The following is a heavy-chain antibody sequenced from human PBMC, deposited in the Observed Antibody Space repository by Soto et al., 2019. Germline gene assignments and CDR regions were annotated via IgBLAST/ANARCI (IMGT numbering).Heavy chain of an antibody. J-gene: IGHJ4*02. CDR2: IYYSGST. Sequence: SETLSLTCTVSGGSISSSSYYWGWIRQPPGKGLEWIGSIYYSGSTYYNPSLKSRVTISVDTSKNQFSLKLSSVTAADTAVYYCATYWGHDSRPFFFDYWGQGTLVTVSS. V-gene: IGHV4-39*01. CDR3: ATYWGHDSRPFFFDY. D-gene: IGHD3-22*01. CDR1: GGSISSSSYY.